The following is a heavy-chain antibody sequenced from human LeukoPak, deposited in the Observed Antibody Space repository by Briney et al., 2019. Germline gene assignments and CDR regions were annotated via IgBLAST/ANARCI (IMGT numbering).Heavy chain of an antibody. CDR3: VKERSSGNYRTADF. V-gene: IGHV3-30*18. Sequence: GGSLRLSCAASGFTLSSCGMHWVRQAPGKGLEWVAVITYDGITTYFDDSVKGRFTISRDTSKSMLYLQMNSLRPEDTAVYYCVKERSSGNYRTADFWGQGTLVTVSS. CDR1: GFTLSSCG. CDR2: ITYDGITT. D-gene: IGHD3-10*01. J-gene: IGHJ4*02.